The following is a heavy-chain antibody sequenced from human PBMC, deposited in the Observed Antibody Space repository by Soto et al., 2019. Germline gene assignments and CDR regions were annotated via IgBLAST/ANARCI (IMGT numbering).Heavy chain of an antibody. Sequence: SGPTLVNPTHTLTLTCTVSGFSLSGSGMRVTWIRQPPGKALEWLARIDWEDTKLYSTSLKTRLTISKATSKNQVVLTMTNVDPADTGTYYCARAFYGMDVWGQGTTVTVSS. V-gene: IGHV2-70*04. CDR3: ARAFYGMDV. CDR1: GFSLSGSGMR. CDR2: IDWEDTK. J-gene: IGHJ6*02.